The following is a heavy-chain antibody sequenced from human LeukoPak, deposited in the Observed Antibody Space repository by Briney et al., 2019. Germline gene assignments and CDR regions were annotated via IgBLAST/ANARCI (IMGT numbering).Heavy chain of an antibody. CDR3: ARGVEMWSYFDS. J-gene: IGHJ4*02. Sequence: SDTLSLTCSVSGASISSRDHHWAWIRQPPGKGLEWIGSVYFSGSTYYKASLKSRLTISVDTSKNQFSLTLKSVTAADTSVYYCARGVEMWSYFDSWGQGTPVIVS. V-gene: IGHV4-39*01. D-gene: IGHD2-21*01. CDR2: VYFSGST. CDR1: GASISSRDHH.